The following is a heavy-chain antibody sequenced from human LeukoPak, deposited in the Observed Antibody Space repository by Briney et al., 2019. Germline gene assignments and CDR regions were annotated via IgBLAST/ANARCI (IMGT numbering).Heavy chain of an antibody. J-gene: IGHJ2*01. CDR2: IFSGGNT. Sequence: PGGSLRLSCAASTFTVSNNYMSWVRQAPGKGLEWVSVIFSGGNTYYADSVKGRFIISRDNAKNSLYLQMNSLRAEDTAVYYCARKGYFDLWGRGTLVTVSS. V-gene: IGHV3-53*01. CDR3: ARKGYFDL. CDR1: TFTVSNNY.